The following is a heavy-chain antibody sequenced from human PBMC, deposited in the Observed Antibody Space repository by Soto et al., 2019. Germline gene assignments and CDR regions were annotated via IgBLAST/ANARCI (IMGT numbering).Heavy chain of an antibody. CDR2: VSAYNGDT. CDR3: ARKNGGHFDY. CDR1: GYTFTTYD. V-gene: IGHV1-18*01. J-gene: IGHJ4*02. D-gene: IGHD2-8*01. Sequence: QVQLVQSGAEGKKPGASVKVSCQASGYTFTTYDISWVRQAPGQGLEWMGWVSAYNGDTLYAQKFQGRVSMTTDTSTSTAYMELRSLRSDDTAVYYCARKNGGHFDYWGQGTLVTVSS.